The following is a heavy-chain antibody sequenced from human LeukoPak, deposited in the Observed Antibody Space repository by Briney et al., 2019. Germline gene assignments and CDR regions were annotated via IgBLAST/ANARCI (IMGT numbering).Heavy chain of an antibody. CDR3: ARHGRDGYNYGPVVYY. D-gene: IGHD5-24*01. Sequence: SETLSLTCTVSDGSISSSSSYWGWIRQSPGKGLEWIGSMYYRGSTYYNPSLKSRVTLSVDTPKNQFSLKLSSVTAADTAVYYCARHGRDGYNYGPVVYYWGQGTLVTVSS. V-gene: IGHV4-39*01. CDR1: DGSISSSSSY. J-gene: IGHJ4*02. CDR2: MYYRGST.